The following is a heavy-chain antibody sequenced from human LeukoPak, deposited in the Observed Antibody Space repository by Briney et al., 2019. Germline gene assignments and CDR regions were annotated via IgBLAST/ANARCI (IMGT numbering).Heavy chain of an antibody. V-gene: IGHV4-39*07. CDR3: ASFITVAHYYGMDV. D-gene: IGHD4-11*01. J-gene: IGHJ6*02. CDR1: GGSISSSSDY. CDR2: INHSGST. Sequence: SETLSLTCTVFGGSISSSSDYWGWIRQPPGKGLEWIGEINHSGSTNYNPSLKSRVTISVDTSKNQFSLKLSSVTAADTAVYYCASFITVAHYYGMDVWGQGTTVTVSS.